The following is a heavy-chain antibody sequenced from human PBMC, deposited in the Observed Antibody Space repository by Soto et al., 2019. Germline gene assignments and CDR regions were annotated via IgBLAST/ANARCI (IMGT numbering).Heavy chain of an antibody. CDR3: AKARAAAYSRWFDP. J-gene: IGHJ5*02. D-gene: IGHD6-13*01. V-gene: IGHV3-23*01. CDR1: GFIFTNYA. CDR2: IGGRGNSA. Sequence: EVQVSESGGGLVRPGGSLRLSCAASGFIFTNYAMNWVRQAPGKGLEWVSVIGGRGNSAYYADSVQGRFTISRDNSKNTLSLQMNSLRAEDTAVYYCAKARAAAYSRWFDPWGQGTLVTVSS.